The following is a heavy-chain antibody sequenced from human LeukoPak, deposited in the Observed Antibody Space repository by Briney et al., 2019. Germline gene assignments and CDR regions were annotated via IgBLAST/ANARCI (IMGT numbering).Heavy chain of an antibody. CDR1: GFTFSSYA. J-gene: IGHJ4*02. Sequence: GGSLRLSCAASGFTFSSYAMSWVRQAPGKGLEWVSAISGSGGSTYYADSVKGRFTISRDNSKNTLYLQMNSLRAEDTAVYYCASSGWFGQYYFDYWGQGTLVTVSS. CDR2: ISGSGGST. V-gene: IGHV3-23*01. D-gene: IGHD3-10*01. CDR3: ASSGWFGQYYFDY.